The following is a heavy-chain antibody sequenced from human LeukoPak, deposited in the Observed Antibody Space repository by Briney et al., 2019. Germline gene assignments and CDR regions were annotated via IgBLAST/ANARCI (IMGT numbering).Heavy chain of an antibody. D-gene: IGHD1-14*01. CDR1: GHTFTSYA. CDR2: INTNIGNP. J-gene: IGHJ6*03. CDR3: ARFHRGYYYYYMDV. Sequence: GASVKVSCKASGHTFTSYAMNWVRQAPGQGLEWMGWINTNIGNPTYAQGFTGRFVFSLDTSVSTAYLQISSLKAEDTAVYYCARFHRGYYYYYMDVWGKGTTVTVSS. V-gene: IGHV7-4-1*02.